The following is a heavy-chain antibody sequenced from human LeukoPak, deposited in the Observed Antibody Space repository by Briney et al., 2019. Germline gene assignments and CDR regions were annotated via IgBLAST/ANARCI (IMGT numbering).Heavy chain of an antibody. J-gene: IGHJ4*02. V-gene: IGHV1-69*05. CDR1: GGTFSSYA. CDR3: ASGTYDFWSGYYFDC. CDR2: IIPIFGTA. D-gene: IGHD3-3*01. Sequence: ASVKVSCKASGGTFSSYAISWVRQAPGQGLEWMGGIIPIFGTANYAQKFQGRVTITTDESTSTAYMELSSLRSEDTAVYYCASGTYDFWSGYYFDCWGQGTLVTVSS.